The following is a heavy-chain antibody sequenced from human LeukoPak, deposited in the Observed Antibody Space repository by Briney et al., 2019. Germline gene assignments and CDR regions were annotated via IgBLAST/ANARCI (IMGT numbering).Heavy chain of an antibody. CDR2: INQDGGAK. CDR1: GFTFSKYW. D-gene: IGHD4-11*01. Sequence: GGSLRLSCVASGFTFSKYWMFWVRQAPGKGLEWLANINQDGGAKYYVDSVRGRFTISRDNAKNSLYLQMNSLRAEDTAVYYCARDVDGGYSFAYWGQGTLVTVSS. V-gene: IGHV3-7*01. J-gene: IGHJ4*02. CDR3: ARDVDGGYSFAY.